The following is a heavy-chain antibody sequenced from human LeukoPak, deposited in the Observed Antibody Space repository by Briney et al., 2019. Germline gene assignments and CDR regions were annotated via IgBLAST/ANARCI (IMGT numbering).Heavy chain of an antibody. CDR1: GFTFSSYE. Sequence: PGGSLRLSCAASGFTFSSYEMNWVRQAPGKGLEWVSYISSSGSTIYYADSVKGRFTISRDNSKNTLYLQINSLRAEDTAVYYCARGGSSSLPYPNWFDAWGQGTLVTVSS. CDR2: ISSSGSTI. D-gene: IGHD3-16*01. V-gene: IGHV3-48*03. J-gene: IGHJ5*02. CDR3: ARGGSSSLPYPNWFDA.